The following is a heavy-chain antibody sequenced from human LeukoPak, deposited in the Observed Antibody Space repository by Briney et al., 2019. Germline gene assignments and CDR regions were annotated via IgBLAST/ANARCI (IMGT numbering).Heavy chain of an antibody. V-gene: IGHV3-30*18. CDR3: AKGITIFGVVIRYDAFDI. CDR1: GFRFNSYG. CDR2: ISCDGSNK. D-gene: IGHD3-3*01. J-gene: IGHJ3*02. Sequence: GGSLRLSCAASGFRFNSYGMHWVRQAPGKGLEWVAVISCDGSNKYYADSVKGRFTISRDNSKNTLYLQMNSLRAEDTAVYYCAKGITIFGVVIRYDAFDIWGQGTMVTVSS.